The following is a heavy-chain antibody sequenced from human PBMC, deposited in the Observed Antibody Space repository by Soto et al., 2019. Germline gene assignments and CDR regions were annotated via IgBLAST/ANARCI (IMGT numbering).Heavy chain of an antibody. CDR2: IIPIFDAT. CDR3: ARDLTSVRGS. J-gene: IGHJ4*02. CDR1: GGTFSRHS. D-gene: IGHD3-10*01. V-gene: IGHV1-69*01. Sequence: QVQMVQSGAEVEKPGSSARVSCKVSGGTFSRHSISWVRQAPGQGLEWMGGIIPIFDATQYAQKFQGRLTITADESTTTFHMALSGLRPDDTAIYYCARDLTSVRGSWGQGTLVTVS.